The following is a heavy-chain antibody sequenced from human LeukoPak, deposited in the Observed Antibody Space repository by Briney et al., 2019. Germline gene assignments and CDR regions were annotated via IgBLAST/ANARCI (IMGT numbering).Heavy chain of an antibody. Sequence: GGSLRLSCAASGFTFSSYSMNWVRQAPGKGLEWVSYISSSSSTIYYADSVKGRFTISRDNAKNSLYLQMNSLRAEDTAVYYCASGPMHKVDFGVVSEYYYYMDVWGKGTTVTVSS. CDR2: ISSSSSTI. CDR1: GFTFSSYS. V-gene: IGHV3-48*01. CDR3: ASGPMHKVDFGVVSEYYYYMDV. J-gene: IGHJ6*03. D-gene: IGHD3-3*01.